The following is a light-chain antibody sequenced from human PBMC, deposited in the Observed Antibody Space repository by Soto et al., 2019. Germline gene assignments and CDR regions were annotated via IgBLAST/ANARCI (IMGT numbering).Light chain of an antibody. V-gene: IGKV1-39*01. CDR1: QNIGRF. CDR3: QQSFTTPLT. J-gene: IGKJ4*01. Sequence: DIQMTQSPSSLSASVGDRVTITCRASQNIGRFLNWHQQKPGKAPNVLINVASTLRSGVPSRFSGSGSGTDFNLTIISLQPEDFVTYFCQQSFTTPLTFGGGTKVEIK. CDR2: VAS.